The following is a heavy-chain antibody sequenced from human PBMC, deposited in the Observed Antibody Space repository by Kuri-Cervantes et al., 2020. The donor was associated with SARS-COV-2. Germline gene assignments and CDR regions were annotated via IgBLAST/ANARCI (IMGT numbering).Heavy chain of an antibody. D-gene: IGHD3-3*01. J-gene: IGHJ6*03. V-gene: IGHV1-2*02. CDR1: GYTFTGYY. Sequence: ASVKVSCKASGYTFTGYYMHWVRQAPGQGLVWMGWINPNSGGTNYAQKFQGRVTMTRDRSISTVYMELSRLRSDDTAVYYCARDVDGITIFGVVIVDIYYMDVWGKGTTVTVSS. CDR2: INPNSGGT. CDR3: ARDVDGITIFGVVIVDIYYMDV.